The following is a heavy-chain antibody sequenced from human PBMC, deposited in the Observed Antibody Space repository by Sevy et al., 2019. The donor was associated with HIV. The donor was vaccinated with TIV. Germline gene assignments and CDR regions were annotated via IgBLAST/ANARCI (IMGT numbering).Heavy chain of an antibody. Sequence: GGSLRLSCAASGFTFSSFSMNWVRQAPGKGPEWISYISTRSSAIYYANSMKGRFTISRDNSKNSLYLQMNSLRAEDTAVYYCARESSSGTPGGVYYYYYNMDVWGQGTTVTVSS. D-gene: IGHD6-13*01. CDR1: GFTFSSFS. V-gene: IGHV3-48*01. CDR2: ISTRSSAI. J-gene: IGHJ6*02. CDR3: ARESSSGTPGGVYYYYYNMDV.